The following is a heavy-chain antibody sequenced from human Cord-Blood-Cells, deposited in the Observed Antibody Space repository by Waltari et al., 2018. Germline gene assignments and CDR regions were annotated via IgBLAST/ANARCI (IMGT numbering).Heavy chain of an antibody. CDR2: NTNDGSNK. V-gene: IGHV3-30-3*01. CDR3: ARDDQDILTGYYFDY. Sequence: QVQLVESGGGVVQPGRSLRLSCAASGFTFSSYAMHWVRQAPGKGLEWMSVNTNDGSNKYYADSVKGRFTISRDNSKNTLYLQMNSLRAEDTAVYYCARDDQDILTGYYFDYWGQGTLVTVSS. CDR1: GFTFSSYA. J-gene: IGHJ4*02. D-gene: IGHD3-9*01.